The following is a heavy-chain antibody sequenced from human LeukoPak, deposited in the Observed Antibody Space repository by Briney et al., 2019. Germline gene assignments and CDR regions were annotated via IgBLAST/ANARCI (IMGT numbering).Heavy chain of an antibody. CDR2: MYYSGST. Sequence: SETLSLTCTVSGASIGSYYWSWIRRPPGKGLEWIAFMYYSGSTNYNPSLKSRVTISVDTSKNQFSLKLRSVTAADTAVYYCARRSISGNSWDYFDYWGQGTLVTVSS. D-gene: IGHD4-23*01. J-gene: IGHJ4*02. V-gene: IGHV4-59*08. CDR1: GASIGSYY. CDR3: ARRSISGNSWDYFDY.